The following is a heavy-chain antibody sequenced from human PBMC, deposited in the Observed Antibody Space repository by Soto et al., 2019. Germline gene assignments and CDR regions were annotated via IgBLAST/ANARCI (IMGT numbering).Heavy chain of an antibody. J-gene: IGHJ4*02. CDR1: GDSISGYY. Sequence: SETLSLTCTVSGDSISGYYWSWIRQPPGKGPEWIGYIFGSGTTNYESSLKSRVIMSLDTSKNQFSLKLTSVTAGDSAMYYCATRPPGDTWVPYFDYWGQGILVTV. V-gene: IGHV4-59*01. D-gene: IGHD3-10*01. CDR2: IFGSGTT. CDR3: ATRPPGDTWVPYFDY.